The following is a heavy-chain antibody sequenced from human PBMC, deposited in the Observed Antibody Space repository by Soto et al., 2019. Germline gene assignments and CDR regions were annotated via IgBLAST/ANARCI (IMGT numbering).Heavy chain of an antibody. CDR2: ISYDGSNK. Sequence: LRLSCAASGFTFSSYAMHWVRQAPGKGLEWVAVISYDGSNKYYADSVKGRFTISRDNSKNTLYLQMNSLRAEDTAVYYCARDGCSGGSCVDYWGQGTLVTVSS. J-gene: IGHJ4*02. CDR1: GFTFSSYA. V-gene: IGHV3-30-3*01. CDR3: ARDGCSGGSCVDY. D-gene: IGHD2-15*01.